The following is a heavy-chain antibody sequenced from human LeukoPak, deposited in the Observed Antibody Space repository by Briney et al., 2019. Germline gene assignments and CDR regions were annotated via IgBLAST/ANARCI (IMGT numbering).Heavy chain of an antibody. CDR1: GDSVSSINGA. V-gene: IGHV6-1*01. CDR3: AREASGFPYCGGDCYAPHYYFDY. J-gene: IGHJ4*02. CDR2: TYYRSKWYN. D-gene: IGHD2-21*02. Sequence: SQTLSVTCAISGDSVSSINGAWNWIRQSPSRGLEWLGRTYYRSKWYNDYAVSVKSRITINPDTSKNQFSLQLNSVTPEDTAVYYCAREASGFPYCGGDCYAPHYYFDYWGQGTLVTVS.